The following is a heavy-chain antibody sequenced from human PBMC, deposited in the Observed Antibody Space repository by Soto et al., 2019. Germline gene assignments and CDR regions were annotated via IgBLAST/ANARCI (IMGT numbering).Heavy chain of an antibody. J-gene: IGHJ6*02. CDR3: AKNGQPPYYYYGMDV. Sequence: GASVKVSFKASGYTFSRYGISWVRQAPGQGLEWMGWISGYNGDTKYAQKVQGRVTMTIDTSTYTAYMELRSLTSDDTAIYYCAKNGQPPYYYYGMDVWGQGTTVTVSS. V-gene: IGHV1-18*01. D-gene: IGHD2-8*01. CDR1: GYTFSRYG. CDR2: ISGYNGDT.